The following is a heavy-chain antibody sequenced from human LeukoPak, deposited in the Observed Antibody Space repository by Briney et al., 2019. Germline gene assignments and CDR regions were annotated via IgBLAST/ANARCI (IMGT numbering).Heavy chain of an antibody. J-gene: IGHJ4*02. CDR3: ASLEYSSPGGY. V-gene: IGHV4-59*05. CDR2: IYYSGST. D-gene: IGHD6-6*01. Sequence: GSLRLSCAASGFTFSSYSMNWVRQAPGKGLEWIGSIYYSGSTYYNPSLKSRVTISVDTSKNQFSLKLSSVTAADTAVYYCASLEYSSPGGYWGQGTLVTVSS. CDR1: GFTFSSYSMN.